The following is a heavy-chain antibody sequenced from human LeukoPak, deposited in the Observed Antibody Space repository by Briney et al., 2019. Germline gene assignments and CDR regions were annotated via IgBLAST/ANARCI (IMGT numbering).Heavy chain of an antibody. V-gene: IGHV3-48*01. Sequence: PGGSLRLSCAASGFTFSSYGMNWVRQAPGKGLEWVSYISTSSSTIYYADSLKGRFTISRDNAKNSLYLQMNSLRAEDTAVYYCARLYSGGLKERIPGDYYYYYYMDVWGKGTTVTVSS. CDR1: GFTFSSYG. CDR2: ISTSSSTI. CDR3: ARLYSGGLKERIPGDYYYYYYMDV. J-gene: IGHJ6*03. D-gene: IGHD2-15*01.